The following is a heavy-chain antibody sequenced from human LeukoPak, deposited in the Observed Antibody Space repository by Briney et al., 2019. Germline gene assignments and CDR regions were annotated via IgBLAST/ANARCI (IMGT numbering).Heavy chain of an antibody. J-gene: IGHJ4*02. V-gene: IGHV4-38-2*02. CDR3: ARVRPAFDY. CDR2: IYHSGST. Sequence: PSETLSLTCTVSGYSISSGYYWGWIRQPPGKGLEWIGSIYHSGSTYYNPSLKSRVTISVDTSKNQFSLKLSSVTAADTAVYYCARVRPAFDYWGQGTLVTVSS. CDR1: GYSISSGYY.